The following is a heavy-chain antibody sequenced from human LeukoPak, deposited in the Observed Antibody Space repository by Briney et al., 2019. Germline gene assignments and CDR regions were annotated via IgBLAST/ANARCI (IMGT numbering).Heavy chain of an antibody. CDR2: IYYSGST. J-gene: IGHJ3*02. V-gene: IGHV4-59*01. CDR1: GGSISSYY. CDR3: ARDGRIRGYCSSSCHSVDAFDI. D-gene: IGHD2-2*01. Sequence: SETLSLTCTVSGGSISSYYWSWIRQPPGKGLEWIGYIYYSGSTNYNPSLKSRVTISVDTSKIQFSLELSSVTAADTAVYYCARDGRIRGYCSSSCHSVDAFDIWAKGHWSPSLQ.